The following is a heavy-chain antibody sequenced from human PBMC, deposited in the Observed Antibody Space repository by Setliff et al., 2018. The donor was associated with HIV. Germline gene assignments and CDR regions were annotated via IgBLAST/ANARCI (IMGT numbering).Heavy chain of an antibody. J-gene: IGHJ5*02. D-gene: IGHD3-16*01. Sequence: PGGSLRLSCAASEFTVSSNYMSWVRQAPGKGLEWVSVIYSAGSTYYADPVKGRFTISRDESKNTLYLQMNSLRVDDTAAYYCAKGVKWLHPWGQGILVTV. CDR3: AKGVKWLHP. CDR2: IYSAGST. V-gene: IGHV3-53*01. CDR1: EFTVSSNY.